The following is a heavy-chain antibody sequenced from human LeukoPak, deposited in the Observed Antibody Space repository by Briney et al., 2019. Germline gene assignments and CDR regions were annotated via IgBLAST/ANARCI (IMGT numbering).Heavy chain of an antibody. CDR2: ISWDGGST. J-gene: IGHJ6*03. D-gene: IGHD1-14*01. CDR1: GFTFDDYT. V-gene: IGHV3-43*01. Sequence: GGSLRLSCAASGFTFDDYTMHWVRQAPGKGLEWVSLISWDGGSTYYADSVKGRFTISRDSAKNSLYLQMNSLRGEDTAVYYCARGRNYNYMDVWGKGTTVTVSS. CDR3: ARGRNYNYMDV.